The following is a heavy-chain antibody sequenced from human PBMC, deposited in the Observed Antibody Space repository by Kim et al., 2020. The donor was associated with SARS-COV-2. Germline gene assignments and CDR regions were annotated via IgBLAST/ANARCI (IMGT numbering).Heavy chain of an antibody. CDR2: I. Sequence: IYYGDSFRGRFTDSRDNAQGSHYLQMNTLGADDTALYFCARDLYGAGSLDYWGQGTLVTVSS. V-gene: IGHV3-11*04. CDR3: ARDLYGAGSLDY. J-gene: IGHJ4*02. D-gene: IGHD3-10*01.